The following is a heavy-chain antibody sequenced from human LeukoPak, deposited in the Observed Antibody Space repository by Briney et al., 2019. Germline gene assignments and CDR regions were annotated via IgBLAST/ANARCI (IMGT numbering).Heavy chain of an antibody. J-gene: IGHJ4*02. V-gene: IGHV1-18*01. CDR3: ARGQIDRGFDY. Sequence: ASVKVSCKASGYTFTSYGISWVRQAPGQGLEWMGWISAYNGNTNYAQKLQGRVTMTTDTSTSTAYMEVSSLGPEDTAIYYCARGQIDRGFDYWGQGTLVTVPS. CDR2: ISAYNGNT. CDR1: GYTFTSYG.